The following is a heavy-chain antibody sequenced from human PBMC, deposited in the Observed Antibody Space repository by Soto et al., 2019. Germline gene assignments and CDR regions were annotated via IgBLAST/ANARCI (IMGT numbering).Heavy chain of an antibody. J-gene: IGHJ6*03. V-gene: IGHV3-33*01. CDR1: GFTFSSYG. Sequence: GGSLRLSCAASGFTFSSYGMHWVRQAPGKGLEWVAVIWYDGSNKYYADSVKGRFTISRDNSKNTLYLQMNSLRAEDTAVYYCARDGTVVPAAKGFGYYYYYMDVWGKGTTVTVSS. D-gene: IGHD2-2*01. CDR3: ARDGTVVPAAKGFGYYYYYMDV. CDR2: IWYDGSNK.